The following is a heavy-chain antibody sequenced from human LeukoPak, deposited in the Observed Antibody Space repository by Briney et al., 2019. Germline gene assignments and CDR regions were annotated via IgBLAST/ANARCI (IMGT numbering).Heavy chain of an antibody. V-gene: IGHV3-21*01. D-gene: IGHD6-13*01. J-gene: IGHJ4*02. Sequence: GGSLRLSCAASGFTFSSYSLNWVRQAPGKGLEWVSSISSSSSYIYYADSVKGRITISRDNAKNSLYLQMNSLRADDTAVYYCARGIAAAGTQRLDYWGQGTLVTVSS. CDR2: ISSSSSYI. CDR3: ARGIAAAGTQRLDY. CDR1: GFTFSSYS.